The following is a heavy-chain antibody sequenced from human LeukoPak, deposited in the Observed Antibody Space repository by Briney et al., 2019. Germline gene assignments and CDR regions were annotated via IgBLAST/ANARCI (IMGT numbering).Heavy chain of an antibody. J-gene: IGHJ6*02. CDR3: AKDLDTAMTRYYYYGMDV. V-gene: IGHV3-30*18. CDR1: GFTFSSYG. CDR2: ISYDGSNK. Sequence: PGGSLRLSCAASGFTFSSYGMHWVRQAPGKGLEWVAVISYDGSNKYYADSVKGRFTISRDNSRNTLYLQMNGLRAEDTAVYYCAKDLDTAMTRYYYYGMDVWGQGTTVTVSS. D-gene: IGHD5-18*01.